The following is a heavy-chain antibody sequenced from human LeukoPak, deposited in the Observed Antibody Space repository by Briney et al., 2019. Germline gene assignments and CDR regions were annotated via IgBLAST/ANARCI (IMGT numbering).Heavy chain of an antibody. CDR2: IYYSGST. CDR3: ARSGAYYYYYGMDV. V-gene: IGHV4-59*01. D-gene: IGHD1-26*01. J-gene: IGHJ6*02. CDR1: GVSISSYY. Sequence: TSETLSLTCTVSGVSISSYYWSWIRQPPGKGLEWIGYIYYSGSTNYNPSLKSRVTISVDTSKNQFSLKLSSVTAADSAVYYCARSGAYYYYYGMDVWGQGTTVTVSS.